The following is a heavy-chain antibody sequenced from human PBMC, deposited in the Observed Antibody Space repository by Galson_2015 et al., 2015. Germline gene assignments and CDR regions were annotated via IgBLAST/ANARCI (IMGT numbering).Heavy chain of an antibody. CDR2: IIPIFGTA. CDR1: GGTFSSYA. D-gene: IGHD3-10*01. CDR3: ARGGTMVRGVIEPFDP. Sequence: SVKVSCKASGGTFSSYAISWVRQAPGQGLEWMGGIIPIFGTANYAQKFQGRVTITADESTSTAYMELSSLRSEDTAVYYCARGGTMVRGVIEPFDPWGQGTLVTVSS. J-gene: IGHJ5*02. V-gene: IGHV1-69*13.